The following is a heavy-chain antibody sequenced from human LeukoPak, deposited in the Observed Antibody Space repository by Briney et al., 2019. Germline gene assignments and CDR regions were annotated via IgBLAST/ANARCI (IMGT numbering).Heavy chain of an antibody. CDR2: ISYDGSNK. CDR1: GFTFSSYG. Sequence: GGSLRLSCAASGFTFSSYGMHWVRQAPGKGLEWVAVISYDGSNKYYADSVKGRFTISRDNSKNTLYLQMNSLRAEDTAVYYCAKDSAKKYDDYWGQGTLATVSS. J-gene: IGHJ4*02. V-gene: IGHV3-30*18. CDR3: AKDSAKKYDDY. D-gene: IGHD2/OR15-2a*01.